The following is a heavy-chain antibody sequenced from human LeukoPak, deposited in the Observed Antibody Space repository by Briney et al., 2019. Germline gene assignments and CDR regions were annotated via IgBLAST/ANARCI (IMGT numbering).Heavy chain of an antibody. V-gene: IGHV3-53*01. CDR1: GFTVSSSY. D-gene: IGHD5-18*01. CDR2: IYSGGST. CDR3: AKGYNYAYEY. J-gene: IGHJ4*02. Sequence: GGSLRLSCAASGFTVSSSYMSWVRQAPGKGLEWVSLIYSGGSTYYAASVKGRFTISRDNSKNTLYLQMNSLGPEDTAVYYCAKGYNYAYEYWGQGTLVTVSS.